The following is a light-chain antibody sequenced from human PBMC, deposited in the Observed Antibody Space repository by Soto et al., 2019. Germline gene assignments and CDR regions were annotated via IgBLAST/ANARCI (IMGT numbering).Light chain of an antibody. CDR2: QDT. CDR3: QAWDSSTHVV. J-gene: IGLJ2*01. CDR1: KLGSKY. V-gene: IGLV3-1*01. Sequence: SYELTQPPSVSVSPGQTASITCSGAKLGSKYACWYQQKPGQSPVLVMYQDTKRPAGIPERFSGSNSGNTATLTISGTQAMDEADYYCQAWDSSTHVVFGGGTKLTVL.